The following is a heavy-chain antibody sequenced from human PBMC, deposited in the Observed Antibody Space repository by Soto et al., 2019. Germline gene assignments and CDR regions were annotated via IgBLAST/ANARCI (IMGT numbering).Heavy chain of an antibody. Sequence: ASVKVSCKAAGYTFINTELNWVRQAPGQGLEWIGWVNPKSGSTGYGQRFQGRVSMTRDTSMSTVNMELRSLRSEDTAVYYCARGQVASALDLWGQGTTVTVS. V-gene: IGHV1-8*01. CDR1: GYTFINTE. CDR2: VNPKSGST. J-gene: IGHJ3*01. CDR3: ARGQVASALDL.